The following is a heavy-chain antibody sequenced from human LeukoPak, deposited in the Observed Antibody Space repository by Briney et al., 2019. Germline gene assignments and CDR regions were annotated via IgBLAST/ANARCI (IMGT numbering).Heavy chain of an antibody. J-gene: IGHJ5*02. CDR1: GGSISSYY. CDR2: IYYSGST. V-gene: IGHV4-59*08. CDR3: ARHGRTYYDSSGFYLEEDWFDP. Sequence: SETLSLTCTVSGGSISSYYWSWIRQPPGEGLEWIGYIYYSGSTNYSPSLKTRVTISVDTSRNQFSLKLSSVTAADTAVYYCARHGRTYYDSSGFYLEEDWFDPWGQGTLVTVSS. D-gene: IGHD3-22*01.